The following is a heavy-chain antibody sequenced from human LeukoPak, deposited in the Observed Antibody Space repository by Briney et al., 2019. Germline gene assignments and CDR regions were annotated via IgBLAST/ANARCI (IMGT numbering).Heavy chain of an antibody. V-gene: IGHV1-69*13. CDR2: IIPIFGTA. D-gene: IGHD2-15*01. J-gene: IGHJ6*02. CDR3: ARTGENPPAATLYGMDV. CDR1: GYSFSDFH. Sequence: ASVKVSCKTSGYSFSDFHISWVRQAPGQGLEWMGGIIPIFGTANYAQKFQGRVTITADESTSTAYMELSSLRSEDTAVYYCARTGENPPAATLYGMDVWGQGTTVTVSS.